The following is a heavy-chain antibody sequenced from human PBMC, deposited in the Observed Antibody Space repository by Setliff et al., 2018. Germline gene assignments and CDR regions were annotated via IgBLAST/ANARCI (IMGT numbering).Heavy chain of an antibody. CDR1: GESFSNNY. CDR3: ARDNPILGATDY. D-gene: IGHD1-26*01. V-gene: IGHV4-34*01. Sequence: SETLSLTCSVYGESFSNNYWSWIRQTPGKGLEWIGESNHGGSTSYHPSLKSRLTMSVDTSRNQFSLNLTSATAADTALYFCARDNPILGATDYWGQGALVTVSS. J-gene: IGHJ4*02. CDR2: SNHGGST.